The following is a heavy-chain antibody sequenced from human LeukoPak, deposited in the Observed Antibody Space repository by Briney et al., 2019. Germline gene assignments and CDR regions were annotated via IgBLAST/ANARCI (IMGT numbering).Heavy chain of an antibody. D-gene: IGHD6-13*01. CDR1: GFTFSSYG. Sequence: PGGSLRLSCAASGFTFSSYGMHWVRQAPGKGLEWVAFIRYDGSNKYYADSVKGRFTISRDNSKNTLYLQMNSLRAEDTAVYYCAKELSSSRGTGFDYWGQGTLVTVSS. CDR3: AKELSSSRGTGFDY. J-gene: IGHJ4*02. V-gene: IGHV3-30*02. CDR2: IRYDGSNK.